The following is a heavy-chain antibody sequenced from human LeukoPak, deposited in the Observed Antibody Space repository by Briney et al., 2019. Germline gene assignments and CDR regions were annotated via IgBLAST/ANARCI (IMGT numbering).Heavy chain of an antibody. D-gene: IGHD4-17*01. Sequence: VASVKVSCKASGYTFTSYGISWVRQAPGQGLEWMGWISAYNGNTNYAQKLQGRVTMTTDTSTSTAYMELRSLRSDDTAVYYCASFPQDGDPYAFDIWGQGTMVTVSS. CDR2: ISAYNGNT. CDR1: GYTFTSYG. J-gene: IGHJ3*02. CDR3: ASFPQDGDPYAFDI. V-gene: IGHV1-18*01.